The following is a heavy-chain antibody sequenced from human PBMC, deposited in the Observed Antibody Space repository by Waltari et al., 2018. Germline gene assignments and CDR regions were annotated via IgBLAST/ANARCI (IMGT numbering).Heavy chain of an antibody. CDR1: GFTFSSYG. Sequence: QVQLVESGGGVVQPGGSLRLSCAASGFTFSSYGMHWVRQAPGKGLEWVAFIRYDGSNKYYADSVKGRVAIARDNSKNTLCLQMNRLRAEDAAVYYCAKEYYYDSSGYFDYWGQGTLVTVSS. CDR2: IRYDGSNK. CDR3: AKEYYYDSSGYFDY. D-gene: IGHD3-22*01. V-gene: IGHV3-30*02. J-gene: IGHJ4*02.